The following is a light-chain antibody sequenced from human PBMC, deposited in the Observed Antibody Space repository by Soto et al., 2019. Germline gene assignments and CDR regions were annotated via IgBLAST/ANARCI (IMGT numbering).Light chain of an antibody. J-gene: IGLJ3*02. CDR3: QSYDSSLNGGV. V-gene: IGLV1-40*01. CDR2: GNS. Sequence: QSVLTQPPSVSGAPGQRVTISCTGSSSNIGAGYDVHWYQQLPETAPKLLIYGNSNRPSGVPDRFSGSKSGTSASLAITGLQAEDEADYYCQSYDSSLNGGVFGGGTKLTVL. CDR1: SSNIGAGYD.